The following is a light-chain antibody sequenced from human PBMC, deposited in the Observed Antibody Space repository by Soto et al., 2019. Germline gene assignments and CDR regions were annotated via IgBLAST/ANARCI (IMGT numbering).Light chain of an antibody. J-gene: IGKJ4*01. Sequence: EIVMTKSPATLSVSPGERSTLSCMAIQSVSSNLAWYQQKPGQAPRLLIYDASTRATGIPARFSGSGSGTDFTLTISSLQSEDFALYYCHQYNNWLTEVTFGGGAKVDIK. CDR3: HQYNNWLTEVT. CDR1: QSVSSN. CDR2: DAS. V-gene: IGKV3-15*01.